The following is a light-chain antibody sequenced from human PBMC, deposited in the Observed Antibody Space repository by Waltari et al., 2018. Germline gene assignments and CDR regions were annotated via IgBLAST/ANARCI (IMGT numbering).Light chain of an antibody. J-gene: IGLJ2*01. CDR1: SSNIGSNT. Sequence: QSVLTQPPSASGTPGQRVTISCSGSSSNIGSNTVNWYQQLPGTAPKPLIYSNNQRPSGVPDRFSGSKSGPSASLAISGLQSADEADYYCASWDDSLNGPLFGGGTKLTVL. V-gene: IGLV1-44*01. CDR2: SNN. CDR3: ASWDDSLNGPL.